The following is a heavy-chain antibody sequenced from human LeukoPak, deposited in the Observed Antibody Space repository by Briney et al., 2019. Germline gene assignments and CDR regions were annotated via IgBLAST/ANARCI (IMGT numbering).Heavy chain of an antibody. V-gene: IGHV3-7*01. CDR3: ARGAPDDTLTTWDY. CDR2: IKQDGDEE. Sequence: PGGSLRLSCVASGFTFSTYWMSWVRQAPGKGLEWVANIKQDGDEEYYVDSVKGRFTISRDNAKNSLYLQMSRLRAEDTAVYYCARGAPDDTLTTWDYWGQGTLVTVSS. D-gene: IGHD3-9*01. J-gene: IGHJ4*02. CDR1: GFTFSTYW.